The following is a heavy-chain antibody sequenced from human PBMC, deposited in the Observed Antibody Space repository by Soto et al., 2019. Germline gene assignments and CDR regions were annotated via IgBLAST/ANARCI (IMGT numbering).Heavy chain of an antibody. CDR2: IHPNSGDT. D-gene: IGHD5-12*01. V-gene: IGHV1-2*02. J-gene: IGHJ5*02. Sequence: XSVKVPCSTSACTFTDNYVNWVRHAPRQGPEYMGWIHPNSGDTKYTQRFQGSVTMTRDTSISTAYMELRRLTSDDTAVYYCARDLYRQSWKWFDPWGQGTLVTVSS. CDR3: ARDLYRQSWKWFDP. CDR1: ACTFTDNY.